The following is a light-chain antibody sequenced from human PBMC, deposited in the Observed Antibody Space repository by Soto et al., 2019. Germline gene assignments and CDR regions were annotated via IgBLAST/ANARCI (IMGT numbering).Light chain of an antibody. CDR1: KSVNSNY. CDR3: QQYENSART. CDR2: GAS. V-gene: IGKV3-20*01. J-gene: IGKJ1*01. Sequence: EIVLTQSTGTLSLSPGERTPLSCRASKSVNSNYLAWYQQKPGQGPRPLLYGASSRATGIPDRFSGSGSGTDFTLTMSRLEREEFAVEYWQQYENSARTFGQGAKVEI.